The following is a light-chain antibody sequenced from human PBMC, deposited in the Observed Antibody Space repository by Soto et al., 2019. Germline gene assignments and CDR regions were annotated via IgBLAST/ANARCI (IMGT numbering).Light chain of an antibody. CDR2: GAS. J-gene: IGKJ4*01. Sequence: EIVLTQSPGTLSLSPGERASLSCRASQSVNSKYLAWYQQKPGQAPRLVIYGASNRATGLPDRFSGSGSGTDFTLTISRLEPEDCAFYYCHHYGSSFGGGTGVEFK. CDR3: HHYGSS. CDR1: QSVNSKY. V-gene: IGKV3-20*01.